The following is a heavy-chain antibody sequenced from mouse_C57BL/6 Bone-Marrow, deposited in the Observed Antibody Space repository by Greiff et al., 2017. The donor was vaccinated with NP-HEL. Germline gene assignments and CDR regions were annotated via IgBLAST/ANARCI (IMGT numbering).Heavy chain of an antibody. Sequence: EVQLVESGGGLVQPGGSMKLSCVASGFTFSNYWMNWVRQSPEKGLEWVAQIRLKSDNYATHYAESVKGRFTISRDDSKSSVYLQMNNLRGEDTGISGCNYDYDYAMDYWGQGTSVTVSS. J-gene: IGHJ4*01. V-gene: IGHV6-3*01. CDR3: NYDYDYAMDY. CDR2: IRLKSDNYAT. D-gene: IGHD2-4*01. CDR1: GFTFSNYW.